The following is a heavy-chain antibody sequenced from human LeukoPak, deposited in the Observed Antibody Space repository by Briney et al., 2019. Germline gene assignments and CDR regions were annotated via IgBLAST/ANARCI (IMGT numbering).Heavy chain of an antibody. D-gene: IGHD5-18*01. Sequence: SVKVSCMASGGTFSSYAISWVRQALGQGLEWMGGIIPIFGTANYAQKLQGRVTITADESTSTAYMELSSLRSEDTAVYYCARSNPDGGYSYGTYYAWFDPWGQGTLVTVSS. CDR2: IIPIFGTA. CDR1: GGTFSSYA. J-gene: IGHJ5*02. V-gene: IGHV1-69*01. CDR3: ARSNPDGGYSYGTYYAWFDP.